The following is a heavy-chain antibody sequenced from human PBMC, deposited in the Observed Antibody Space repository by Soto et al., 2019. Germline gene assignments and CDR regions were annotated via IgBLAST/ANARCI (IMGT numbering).Heavy chain of an antibody. D-gene: IGHD6-25*01. CDR1: GGSISSYY. Sequence: QVQLQESGPGLVKPSETLSLTCTVSGGSISSYYWSWIRQPPGKGLEWIGYIYYSGRTNYNPSLKSRVTISVDTSKNQFSLKLSSVTAADTAVYYCARPHGGSSGWDNWFDPWGQGTLVTVSS. CDR3: ARPHGGSSGWDNWFDP. V-gene: IGHV4-59*01. CDR2: IYYSGRT. J-gene: IGHJ5*02.